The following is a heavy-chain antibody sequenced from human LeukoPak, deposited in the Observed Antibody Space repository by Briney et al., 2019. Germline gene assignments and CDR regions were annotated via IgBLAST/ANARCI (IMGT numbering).Heavy chain of an antibody. CDR3: AGYGDHNAFDV. CDR1: GYNFTTYW. J-gene: IGHJ3*01. CDR2: IDPSDSYT. V-gene: IGHV5-10-1*01. Sequence: GESLKIPCKGSGYNFTTYWITWVRQMPGKGLEWMGKIDPSDSYTNYSPSFQGHVTMSADKSSSTAYLQWSSLKASDIAMYYCAGYGDHNAFDVWGQGTVVTVSS. D-gene: IGHD4-17*01.